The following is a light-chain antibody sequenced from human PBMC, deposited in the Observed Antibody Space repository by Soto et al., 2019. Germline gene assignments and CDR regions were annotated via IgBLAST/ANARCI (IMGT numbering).Light chain of an antibody. J-gene: IGLJ1*01. CDR3: SSYTSSSTLYV. Sequence: QSVLTQPASVSGSPGQSITISCTGTSSDVGGYNYVSWYQQHPGKAPKLMICEVSNRPSGVSNRFSGSKSGNTASLTISGLQAEDEADYYCSSYTSSSTLYVFGTGTKGTVL. CDR1: SSDVGGYNY. V-gene: IGLV2-14*01. CDR2: EVS.